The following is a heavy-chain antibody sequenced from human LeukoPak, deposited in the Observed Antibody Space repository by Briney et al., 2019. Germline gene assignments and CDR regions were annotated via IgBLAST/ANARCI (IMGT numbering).Heavy chain of an antibody. CDR3: ARSIAARPFFDF. Sequence: SETLSLTCSVSGGSISNYYWNWIRQPPGKGLEWIGYIYSSGSTNYNPSLKSRVTISLDTSKNHFSLKVTTVTAADTAVYYCARSIAARPFFDFWGQGNLVTVSS. D-gene: IGHD6-6*01. CDR1: GGSISNYY. V-gene: IGHV4-59*08. CDR2: IYSSGST. J-gene: IGHJ4*02.